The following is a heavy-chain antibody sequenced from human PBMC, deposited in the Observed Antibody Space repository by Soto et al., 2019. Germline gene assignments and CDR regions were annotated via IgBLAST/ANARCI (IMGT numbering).Heavy chain of an antibody. Sequence: VQLMQSGAEVKKPGSSVKVSCKASGGTFSSHSINWVRQAPGQGLEWMGGVISLFGTANYAHNFKGRVTITADQATSTAYMALNSLRSDDTAVYYCAREGGYGDFSAALLDWGQGTQVTVSS. CDR2: VISLFGTA. V-gene: IGHV1-69*01. CDR3: AREGGYGDFSAALLD. J-gene: IGHJ4*02. CDR1: GGTFSSHS. D-gene: IGHD4-17*01.